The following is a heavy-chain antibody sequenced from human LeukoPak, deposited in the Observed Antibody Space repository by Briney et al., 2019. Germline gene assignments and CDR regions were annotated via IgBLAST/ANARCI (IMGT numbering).Heavy chain of an antibody. CDR1: GFTFSSYA. Sequence: GGSLRLSCAASGFTFSSYAMSWVRQAPGKGLEWVSAISGSGGSTYYADSVKGRFTISRDNSKNTLYLQMNSLRAEDTAVYYCAKQLPTVLLWFGEFDYWGQGTLVTVSS. V-gene: IGHV3-23*01. D-gene: IGHD3-10*01. CDR3: AKQLPTVLLWFGEFDY. CDR2: ISGSGGST. J-gene: IGHJ4*02.